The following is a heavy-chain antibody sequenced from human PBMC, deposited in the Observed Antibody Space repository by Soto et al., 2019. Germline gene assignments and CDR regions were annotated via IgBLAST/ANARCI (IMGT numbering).Heavy chain of an antibody. Sequence: SETLSLTCTVSGGSISNYYWSWIRQSAGRGLEWIGRIYSSGSTNYNPSLQGRVTMSVQTSKRQFSLNLTSMTAADTAVYFCARATDRFLDYYYGVDVWGQGTTVTVSS. V-gene: IGHV4-4*07. CDR3: ARATDRFLDYYYGVDV. J-gene: IGHJ6*02. CDR2: IYSSGST. D-gene: IGHD1-1*01. CDR1: GGSISNYY.